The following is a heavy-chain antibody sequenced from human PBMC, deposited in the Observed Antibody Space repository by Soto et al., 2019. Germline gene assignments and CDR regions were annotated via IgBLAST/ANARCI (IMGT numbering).Heavy chain of an antibody. J-gene: IGHJ4*02. CDR1: GFTFSSYA. D-gene: IGHD3-22*01. CDR2: ISYDGSNK. Sequence: PGGSLRLSCAASGFTFSSYAMHWVGQAPGKGLEWVAVISYDGSNKYYADSVKGRFTISRDNTKNTLYLQMNSLRAEDTAVYYCPRVEGVDHVSSGYFADWGQRTLVTVAS. V-gene: IGHV3-30-3*01. CDR3: PRVEGVDHVSSGYFAD.